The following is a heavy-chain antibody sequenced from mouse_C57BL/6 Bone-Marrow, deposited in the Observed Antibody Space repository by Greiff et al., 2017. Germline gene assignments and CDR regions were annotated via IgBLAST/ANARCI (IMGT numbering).Heavy chain of an antibody. V-gene: IGHV2-2*01. CDR2: IWSGGST. J-gene: IGHJ3*01. CDR3: ARRWLGGFAY. CDR1: GFSLTSYG. D-gene: IGHD2-3*01. Sequence: QVQLQQSGPGLVQPSQSLYITCTVSGFSLTSYGVHWVRQSPGKGLEWLGVIWSGGSTAYNADFISRLSISKDHSTSQVFFKMNSRQAEDTAIYYCARRWLGGFAYWGQGTLVTVSA.